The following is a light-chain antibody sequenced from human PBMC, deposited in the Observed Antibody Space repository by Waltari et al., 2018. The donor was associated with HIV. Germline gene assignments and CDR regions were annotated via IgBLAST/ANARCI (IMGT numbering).Light chain of an antibody. CDR3: CSYALCNTLAV. CDR2: EGS. J-gene: IGLJ2*01. CDR1: SSDVGSYNL. V-gene: IGLV2-23*01. Sequence: QSALTQPASVSGSPGPSITISCTGTSSDVGSYNLVSWYQQHPGKAPKLMMYEGSKRPSWVANGVSDSSSGNTASLVFSGLQAEDEADYYCCSYALCNTLAVFGGGTKLTLL.